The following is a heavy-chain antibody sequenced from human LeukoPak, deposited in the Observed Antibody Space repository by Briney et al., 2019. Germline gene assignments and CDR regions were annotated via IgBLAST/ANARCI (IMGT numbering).Heavy chain of an antibody. J-gene: IGHJ4*02. Sequence: ASETLSLTCTVSGGSISSSSDYWGWIRQPAGKGLEWIGSIYYSGSTDYNPSLKGRVTISVDTSKNQFSLKVTSVTAADTAVYYCANYMAGTMVDFWGQGTLVAVSS. CDR3: ANYMAGTMVDF. CDR1: GGSISSSSDY. CDR2: IYYSGST. V-gene: IGHV4-39*01. D-gene: IGHD1-1*01.